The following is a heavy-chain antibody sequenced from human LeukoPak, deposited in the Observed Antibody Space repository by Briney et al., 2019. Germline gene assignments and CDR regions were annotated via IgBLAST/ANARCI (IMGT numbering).Heavy chain of an antibody. CDR1: GFTFSSYG. CDR3: AKSVLLWFGESSYYFDY. J-gene: IGHJ4*02. V-gene: IGHV3-30*18. Sequence: PGGSLRLSCAASGFTFSSYGMHWVRQAPGKGLEWVAVISYDGSNKYYADSVKGRFTISRDNSKNTLYLQMNSLRAEDTAVYYCAKSVLLWFGESSYYFDYWGQGTLVTVSS. CDR2: ISYDGSNK. D-gene: IGHD3-10*01.